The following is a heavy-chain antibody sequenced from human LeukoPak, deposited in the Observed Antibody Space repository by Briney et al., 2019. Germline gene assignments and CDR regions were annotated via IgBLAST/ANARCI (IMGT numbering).Heavy chain of an antibody. CDR2: INQDRGEK. Sequence: GGSLRLSCAASRFTFSSYWMTWVRQAPGKGLEWVANINQDRGEKYYVDSVKGRFTISRDNAKNSLYLQMNSLRAEDAAVYYCATDYHGYFDYWGQGTLVTVSS. V-gene: IGHV3-7*01. CDR1: RFTFSSYW. D-gene: IGHD1-14*01. CDR3: ATDYHGYFDY. J-gene: IGHJ4*02.